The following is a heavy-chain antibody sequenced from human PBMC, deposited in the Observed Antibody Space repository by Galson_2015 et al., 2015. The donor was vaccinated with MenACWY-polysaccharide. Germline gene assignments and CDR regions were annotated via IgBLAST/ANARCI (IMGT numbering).Heavy chain of an antibody. CDR1: GFTVSSNY. CDR3: AGDSRLGPAEHYYYYGMDV. J-gene: IGHJ6*02. V-gene: IGHV3-53*01. D-gene: IGHD3-16*01. CDR2: IYSGGST. Sequence: SLRLSCAASGFTVSSNYMSWVRQAPGKGLEWVSVIYSGGSTYYADSVKGRFTISRDSSKNTLYLQMNSLRAEDTAVYYCAGDSRLGPAEHYYYYGMDVWGQGTTVTVSS.